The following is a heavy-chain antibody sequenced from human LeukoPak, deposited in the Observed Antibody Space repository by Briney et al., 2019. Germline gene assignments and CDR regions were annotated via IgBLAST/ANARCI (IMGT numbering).Heavy chain of an antibody. CDR3: ARGLLGFAYSSSWSPHGGVNY. V-gene: IGHV3-48*04. CDR1: GFTFSSYS. J-gene: IGHJ4*02. D-gene: IGHD6-13*01. CDR2: ISSSSSTI. Sequence: GGSLRLSCAASGFTFSSYSMNWVRQAPGKGLEWVSYISSSSSTIYYADSVKGRFTISRDNAKNSLYLQMNSLRAEDTAVYYCARGLLGFAYSSSWSPHGGVNYWGQGTLVTASS.